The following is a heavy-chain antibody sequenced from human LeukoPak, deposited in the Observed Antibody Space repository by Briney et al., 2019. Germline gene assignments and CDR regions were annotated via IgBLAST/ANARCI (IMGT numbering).Heavy chain of an antibody. V-gene: IGHV3-9*01. Sequence: GRSLRLSCAASGFTFDDYAMHWVRQAPGKGLEWVSGTSWNSGSIGYADSVKGRFTISRDNAKNSLYLQMNSLRAEDTALYYCAKDRYSYGRYYFDYWGQGTLVTVSS. CDR2: TSWNSGSI. CDR3: AKDRYSYGRYYFDY. J-gene: IGHJ4*02. D-gene: IGHD5-18*01. CDR1: GFTFDDYA.